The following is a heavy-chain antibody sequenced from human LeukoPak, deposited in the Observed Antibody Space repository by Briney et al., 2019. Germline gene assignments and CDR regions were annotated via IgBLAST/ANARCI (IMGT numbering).Heavy chain of an antibody. Sequence: GGSLRLSCAASGFTFSNYIMNWVRQAPGKGLEWVANIKTDGSLIYYVDSVKGRFTISRDNAKNSLYLQMNSLRVEDTAVYYCARDLNWETYWGQGTLVSVSS. CDR3: ARDLNWETY. D-gene: IGHD7-27*01. V-gene: IGHV3-7*01. CDR1: GFTFSNYI. CDR2: IKTDGSLI. J-gene: IGHJ4*02.